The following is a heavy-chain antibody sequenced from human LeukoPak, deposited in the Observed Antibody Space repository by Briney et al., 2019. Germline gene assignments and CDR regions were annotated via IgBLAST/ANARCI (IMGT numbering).Heavy chain of an antibody. V-gene: IGHV3-30*02. CDR1: GFTFSSYG. Sequence: GGSLSLSCAASGFTFSSYGMHWVRQAPGKGPEWVAFIRYDGSNKYYADSVKGRFTISRDNSKNTLYLQMNSLRAEDTAVYYCAKGSPRSGSYYFYWSQGTLVTVSS. CDR2: IRYDGSNK. D-gene: IGHD3-10*01. CDR3: AKGSPRSGSYYFY. J-gene: IGHJ4*02.